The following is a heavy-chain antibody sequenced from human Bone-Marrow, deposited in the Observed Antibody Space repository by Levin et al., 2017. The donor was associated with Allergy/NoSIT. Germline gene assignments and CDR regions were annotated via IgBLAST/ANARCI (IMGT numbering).Heavy chain of an antibody. Sequence: GGSLRLSCAASGFTFSSYGMHWVRQAPGKGLEWVAVIWYDGSNKYYADSVKGRFTISRDNSKNTLYLQMNSLRAEDTAVYYCARDHDYYDSSGYSNYFDYWGQGTLVTVSS. CDR3: ARDHDYYDSSGYSNYFDY. CDR1: GFTFSSYG. D-gene: IGHD3-22*01. CDR2: IWYDGSNK. V-gene: IGHV3-33*01. J-gene: IGHJ4*02.